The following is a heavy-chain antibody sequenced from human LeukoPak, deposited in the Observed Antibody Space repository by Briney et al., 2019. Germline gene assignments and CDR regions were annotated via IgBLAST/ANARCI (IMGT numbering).Heavy chain of an antibody. CDR1: GFTFSIYA. CDR3: AKQYYDFPLDY. J-gene: IGHJ4*02. Sequence: TGGSLRLSCAASGFTFSIYAMNWVRQAPGKGLEWVSSISANGGETHYADSVKGRFTISRDNSKNTLYLQINNPRVEDTAVYYCAKQYYDFPLDYWGQGTLVTVSS. V-gene: IGHV3-23*01. CDR2: ISANGGET. D-gene: IGHD3-3*01.